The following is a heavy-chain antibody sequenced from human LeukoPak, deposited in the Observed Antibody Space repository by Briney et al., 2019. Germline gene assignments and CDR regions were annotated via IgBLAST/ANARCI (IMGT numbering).Heavy chain of an antibody. CDR3: ARFRERGYSGYDSPADY. J-gene: IGHJ4*02. CDR2: ITGSGGST. Sequence: GSLRLSCAASGFTFSSNAMSWVRQAPGKGLEWVSYITGSGGSTLYADSVKGRFTISRDNAKNSLYLQMNSLRAEDTAVYYCARFRERGYSGYDSPADYWGQGTLVTVSS. V-gene: IGHV3-23*01. D-gene: IGHD5-12*01. CDR1: GFTFSSNA.